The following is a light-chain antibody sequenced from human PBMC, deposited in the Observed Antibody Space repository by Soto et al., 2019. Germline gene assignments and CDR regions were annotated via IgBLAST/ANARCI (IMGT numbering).Light chain of an antibody. CDR3: ATWDISLTAVL. Sequence: QAVLTQPPSVSAPPGQTVTISCSGSTSNIANNYVSWYQKVPGTAPTLLIYDNDKRPSGIPDRFSASKSGTAATLDISRLRTGDEADYYCATWDISLTAVLFGGGTKLTVL. CDR1: TSNIANNY. V-gene: IGLV1-51*01. J-gene: IGLJ3*02. CDR2: DND.